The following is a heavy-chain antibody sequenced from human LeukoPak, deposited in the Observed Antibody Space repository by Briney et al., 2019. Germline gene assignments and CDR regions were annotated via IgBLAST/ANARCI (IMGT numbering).Heavy chain of an antibody. CDR2: IYASGST. CDR3: VRDTRYDMDV. J-gene: IGHJ6*03. Sequence: SETLSLTCTVSGASISSGNYYWSWIRQSAGKGLEWIGRIYASGSTTYNPSLKSRVAMSVDTSKNQFSLKVTSVTAADTAVYFCVRDTRYDMDVWGSGTTVTVSS. CDR1: GASISSGNYY. V-gene: IGHV4-61*02.